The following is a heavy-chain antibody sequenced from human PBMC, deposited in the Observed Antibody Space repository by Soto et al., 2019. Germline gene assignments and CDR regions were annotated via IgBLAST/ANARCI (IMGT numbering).Heavy chain of an antibody. CDR2: ISYDGSNK. Sequence: QVQLVESGGGVVQPGRSLRLSCAASGFTFSSYGMHWVRQAPGKGLEWVAVISYDGSNKYYADSVKGRFTISRDNSKNTLYLQMNSLRAEDTAVYYCAKDDYGDYGLFDYWSQGTLVTVSS. V-gene: IGHV3-30*18. J-gene: IGHJ4*02. CDR1: GFTFSSYG. D-gene: IGHD4-17*01. CDR3: AKDDYGDYGLFDY.